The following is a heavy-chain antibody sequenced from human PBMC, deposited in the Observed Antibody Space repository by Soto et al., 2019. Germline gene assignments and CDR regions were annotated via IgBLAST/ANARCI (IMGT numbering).Heavy chain of an antibody. CDR2: IDEYGSTI. Sequence: PGWSLRLSCASSVFTFISYWMHWVRQVPGKGLLWVSRIDEYGSTINYADSVKGRFTISRDNARNTLYLEMNSLRVEDTALYYCTRDIGGKGAYWGPGTLVTVSS. D-gene: IGHD3-10*01. V-gene: IGHV3-74*01. CDR1: VFTFISYW. CDR3: TRDIGGKGAY. J-gene: IGHJ4*02.